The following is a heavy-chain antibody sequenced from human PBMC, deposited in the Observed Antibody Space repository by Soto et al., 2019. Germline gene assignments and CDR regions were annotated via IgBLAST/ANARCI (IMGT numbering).Heavy chain of an antibody. CDR3: ARHDFWSGYSDY. Sequence: QVQLVQSGAEVEKPGASVKVSCKTSGYTFTSYGITWVRQAPGQGREWMGWISAYNDNINYAQRLQGRVTMTTDTYTSTAYMELRSLRSDDTAVYSCARHDFWSGYSDYWGQGTLVTVSS. CDR2: ISAYNDNI. CDR1: GYTFTSYG. J-gene: IGHJ4*02. D-gene: IGHD3-3*01. V-gene: IGHV1-18*01.